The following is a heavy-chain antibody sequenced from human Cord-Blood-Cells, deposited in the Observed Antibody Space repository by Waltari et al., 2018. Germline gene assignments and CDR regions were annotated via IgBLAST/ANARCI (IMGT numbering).Heavy chain of an antibody. CDR1: GFTCSNAW. J-gene: IGHJ4*02. V-gene: IGHV3-15*01. CDR2: IKSKTDGGTT. D-gene: IGHD6-6*01. CDR3: TTDPLAARLFDY. Sequence: EVQLVESGGVLVKPGGSLRLSCAASGFTCSNAWMSWVRQAPGKGLEWVGRIKSKTDGGTTDYAAPVKGRFTISRDDSKNTLYLQMNSLKTEDTAVYYCTTDPLAARLFDYWGQGTLVTVSS.